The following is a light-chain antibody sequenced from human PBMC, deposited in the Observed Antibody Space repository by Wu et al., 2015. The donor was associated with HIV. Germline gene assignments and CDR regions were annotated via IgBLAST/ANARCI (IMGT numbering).Light chain of an antibody. Sequence: EIVMTQSPATLSVSPGERATVSCRASQRIDSRSLAWYQQRLGQAPRLLISAASNRAAGIPDRFNGSGSGTDFILTINRLEPEDSAVYFCQQYGGSPPVTFGRGTRLEIK. CDR1: QRIDSRS. V-gene: IGKV3-20*01. CDR2: AAS. J-gene: IGKJ5*01. CDR3: QQYGGSPPVT.